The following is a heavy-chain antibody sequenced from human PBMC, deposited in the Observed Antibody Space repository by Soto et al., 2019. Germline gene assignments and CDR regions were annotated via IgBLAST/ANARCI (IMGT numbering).Heavy chain of an antibody. J-gene: IGHJ4*02. CDR2: MSPNSGYT. CDR1: GYTFASLD. D-gene: IGHD2-15*01. CDR3: ARGVDAGYDY. V-gene: IGHV1-8*01. Sequence: QVQLVQSGAEVKKPGASVKVSCKASGYTFASLDINWVRQTTGQGLEWMGWMSPNSGYTDYAQKFQGRVTMTRYTSINTAYMELSSLTSEDSAIYYCARGVDAGYDYWGQGTLVTFSS.